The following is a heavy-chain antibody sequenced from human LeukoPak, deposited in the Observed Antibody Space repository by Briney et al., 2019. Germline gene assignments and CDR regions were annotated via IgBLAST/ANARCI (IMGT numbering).Heavy chain of an antibody. Sequence: PGGSLRLSCAASGFTFSSYGMHWVRQAPGKGLEWVAVVWYGGSKKYSADSVKGRFTISRDNSKNTLYLQMNSLRAEDTAVYYCPRFEATVTFFDYWGQGTLVTVSS. J-gene: IGHJ4*02. CDR3: PRFEATVTFFDY. CDR2: VWYGGSKK. CDR1: GFTFSSYG. V-gene: IGHV3-33*01. D-gene: IGHD4-17*01.